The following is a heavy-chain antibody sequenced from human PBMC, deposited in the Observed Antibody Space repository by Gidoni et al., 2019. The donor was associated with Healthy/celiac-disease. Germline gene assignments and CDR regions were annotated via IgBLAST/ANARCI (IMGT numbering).Heavy chain of an antibody. D-gene: IGHD1-26*01. Sequence: QVQLQESGPGLVKPSQTLSLTCTVSGGSISSGSYYWSWIRQPAGKGLEWIGRIYTSGSTNYNPSLKSRVTISVDTSKNQFSLKLSSVTAADTAVYYCAWSSPGYGMDVWAKGPRSPSP. CDR2: IYTSGST. CDR1: GGSISSGSYY. CDR3: AWSSPGYGMDV. V-gene: IGHV4-61*02. J-gene: IGHJ6*02.